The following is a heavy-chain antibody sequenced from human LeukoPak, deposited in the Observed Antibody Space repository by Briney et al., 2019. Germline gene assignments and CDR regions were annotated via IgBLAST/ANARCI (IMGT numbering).Heavy chain of an antibody. CDR2: ISAYNGNT. CDR3: ARVWPNSSTYYGAFDI. Sequence: ASVKVSCKASGYTFTSYGISWVRQAPGQGLEWMGWISAYNGNTNYAQKLQGRVTMTTDTSTSTAYMELRSLRSDDTAVYYCARVWPNSSTYYGAFDIWGQGTMVTVSS. D-gene: IGHD3-22*01. J-gene: IGHJ3*02. CDR1: GYTFTSYG. V-gene: IGHV1-18*01.